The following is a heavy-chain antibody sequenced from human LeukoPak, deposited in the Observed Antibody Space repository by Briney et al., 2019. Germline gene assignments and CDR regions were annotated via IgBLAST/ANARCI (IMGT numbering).Heavy chain of an antibody. CDR3: AKDKFIEMAPNAFDI. CDR2: ISGSGGST. Sequence: GGSLRLSCAASGFTFSSYAMSSVRQAPGKGLEWVSAISGSGGSTYYADSVKGRFTISRDNSKNTLYLQMNSLRAEDTAVYYCAKDKFIEMAPNAFDIWGQGTMVTVSS. CDR1: GFTFSSYA. D-gene: IGHD5-24*01. V-gene: IGHV3-23*01. J-gene: IGHJ3*02.